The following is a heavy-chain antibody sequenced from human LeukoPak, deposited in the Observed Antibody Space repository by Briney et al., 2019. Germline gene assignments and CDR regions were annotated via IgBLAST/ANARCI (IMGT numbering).Heavy chain of an antibody. CDR3: ARDRHLGYCSSTSCPDYYGMDV. J-gene: IGHJ6*04. D-gene: IGHD2-2*01. V-gene: IGHV3-33*01. Sequence: GGSLRLSCAASGFTFRSYGMHWVRQAPGKGLEWVAVIWYDGSNKYYADSVKGRFTISRDNSKNTLYLQMNSLRAEDTAVYYCARDRHLGYCSSTSCPDYYGMDVWGKGTTVTVSS. CDR1: GFTFRSYG. CDR2: IWYDGSNK.